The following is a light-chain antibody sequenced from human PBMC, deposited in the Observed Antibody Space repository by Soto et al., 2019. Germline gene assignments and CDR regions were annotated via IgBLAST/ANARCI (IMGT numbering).Light chain of an antibody. Sequence: ELLLTQSPGTLSLSAGDRATLSWRDSQSVSSSYLAWYQQTPGQAPRLIIYGASSRATGIPDRLSGSGSGTDFNLTISSLQPEDVAIYYCQKYNSGLITCGQGTRLEIK. CDR3: QKYNSGLIT. CDR1: QSVSSSY. V-gene: IGKV3-20*01. J-gene: IGKJ5*01. CDR2: GAS.